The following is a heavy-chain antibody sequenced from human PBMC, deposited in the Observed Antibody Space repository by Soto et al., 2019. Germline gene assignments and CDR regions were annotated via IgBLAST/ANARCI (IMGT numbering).Heavy chain of an antibody. CDR1: GGSISSSNYY. CDR3: ARHQTKQLVRVGFDY. Sequence: SETLSLTCTVSGGSISSSNYYWGWIRQPPGKGLEWIGSTYYSGSTYYNPSLKSRVTISVDTSKNQFSLKLSSVTAADTAVFYCARHQTKQLVRVGFDYWGQGTLVTVSS. V-gene: IGHV4-39*01. CDR2: TYYSGST. D-gene: IGHD6-6*01. J-gene: IGHJ4*02.